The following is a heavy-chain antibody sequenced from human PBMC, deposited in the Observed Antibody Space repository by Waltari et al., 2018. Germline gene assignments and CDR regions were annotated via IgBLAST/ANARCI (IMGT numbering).Heavy chain of an antibody. Sequence: EVQLVESGGGLIQPGGSLRLSCAASGFTVSSNYMSWVRQAPGKGLGWVSVIYSGGSTYSADSVKGRFTISRDNSKNTLYLQMNSLRAEDTAVYYCARLTIDYDFDYWGQGTLVTVSS. CDR3: ARLTIDYDFDY. J-gene: IGHJ4*02. CDR1: GFTVSSNY. CDR2: IYSGGST. V-gene: IGHV3-53*01. D-gene: IGHD4-17*01.